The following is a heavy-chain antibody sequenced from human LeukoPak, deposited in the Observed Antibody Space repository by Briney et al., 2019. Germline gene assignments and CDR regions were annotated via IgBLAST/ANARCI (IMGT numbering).Heavy chain of an antibody. CDR3: AHSQVFSYGSFHDAYDI. CDR2: IYWDDDS. J-gene: IGHJ3*02. V-gene: IGHV2-5*02. D-gene: IGHD5-18*01. Sequence: SGPTLVKPTQTLTLTCSLSGVSLSTSGGDVGWIRQPSGKALEWLALIYWDDDSRYSPSLKSRLTIAKDTSKNQVVLTLTNMDSVDTATYYCAHSQVFSYGSFHDAYDIWGLGMLVTVSS. CDR1: GVSLSTSGGD.